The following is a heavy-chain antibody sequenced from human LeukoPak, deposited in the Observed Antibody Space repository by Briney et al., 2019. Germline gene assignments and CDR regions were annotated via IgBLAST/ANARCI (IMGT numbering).Heavy chain of an antibody. CDR2: IWYDGSDK. Sequence: GGSLRLSCAASGFTFRNHGMHWVRQAPGKGLEWVAVIWYDGSDKYYADSVKGRFTISRDNYKNTLSLQMNSLRVDDTAVYYCARDIASRRIDYWGQGTPVTVSS. CDR1: GFTFRNHG. CDR3: ARDIASRRIDY. J-gene: IGHJ4*02. V-gene: IGHV3-33*01. D-gene: IGHD6-6*01.